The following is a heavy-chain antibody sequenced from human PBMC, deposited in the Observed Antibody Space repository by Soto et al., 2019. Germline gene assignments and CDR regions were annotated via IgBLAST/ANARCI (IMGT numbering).Heavy chain of an antibody. CDR3: ARVERGSNYVSDDGLDV. J-gene: IGHJ6*02. Sequence: QVQLVQSGAELKKPGSSVKVSCEASGGTFNSHTIIAWVRQAPGQGPEWMGRIIPTLDIVDYEQKFQDRVTITADRAPNRAVMELRCLVCEDTAVYYCARVERGSNYVSDDGLDVWGQGTTVTVS. CDR1: GGTFNSHT. CDR2: IIPTLDIV. D-gene: IGHD3-10*02. V-gene: IGHV1-69*02.